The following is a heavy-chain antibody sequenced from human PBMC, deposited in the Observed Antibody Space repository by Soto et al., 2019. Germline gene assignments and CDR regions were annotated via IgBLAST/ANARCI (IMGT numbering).Heavy chain of an antibody. V-gene: IGHV3-9*01. D-gene: IGHD3-22*01. CDR3: AKSRGLLLHLDY. CDR1: GFTFDDYA. CDR2: ISWNSGSI. J-gene: IGHJ4*02. Sequence: EVQLVESGGGLVQPGRSLRLSCAASGFTFDDYAMHWVRQAPGKGLEWVSGISWNSGSIGYADSVKGRFTMSRDNAKNSLYLQMNSVRAEDTALYYCAKSRGLLLHLDYWGQGTLVTVSS.